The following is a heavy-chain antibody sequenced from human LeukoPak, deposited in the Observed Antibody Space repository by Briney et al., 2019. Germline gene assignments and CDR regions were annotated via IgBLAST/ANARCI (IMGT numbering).Heavy chain of an antibody. CDR1: GLTFSNYW. J-gene: IGHJ4*02. CDR2: IKQDGSEK. D-gene: IGHD1-7*01. V-gene: IGHV3-7*02. CDR3: ATGNWNYTPFDY. Sequence: PGGSLRLSCAASGLTFSNYWMNWVRQAPGKGLEWVANIKQDGSEKYYVDSVKGRFTISRDNAKNSLYLQMNSLRAEDTAVYYCATGNWNYTPFDYWGQGTLVTVSS.